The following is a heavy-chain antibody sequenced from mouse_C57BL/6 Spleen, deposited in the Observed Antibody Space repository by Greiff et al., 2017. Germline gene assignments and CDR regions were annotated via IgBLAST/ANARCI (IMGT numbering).Heavy chain of an antibody. Sequence: VQLKQSGPELVKPGASVKISCKASGYSFTGYYMNWVKQSPEKSLEWIGEINPSTGGTTYNQKFKAKATLTVDKSSSTAYMQLKSLTSEDSAVYYCARGSGDYDWFAYWGQGTLVTVSA. D-gene: IGHD2-4*01. CDR1: GYSFTGYY. J-gene: IGHJ3*01. CDR2: INPSTGGT. V-gene: IGHV1-42*01. CDR3: ARGSGDYDWFAY.